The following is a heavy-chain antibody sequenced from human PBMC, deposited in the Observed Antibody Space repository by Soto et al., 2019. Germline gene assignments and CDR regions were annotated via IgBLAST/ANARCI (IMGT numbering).Heavy chain of an antibody. V-gene: IGHV3-11*01. J-gene: IGHJ4*02. Sequence: QVQLVESGGNLVKPGGSLRLSCAGSGFTFSDYYMSWIRQAPGKGLEWVSYISSSGNIIYYADSVKGRFTISRDNAKNSLYLQMNSQRAEDTAVYYCARDLGYYASDGYFDYWGQGTLVTVSS. D-gene: IGHD3-22*01. CDR2: ISSSGNII. CDR1: GFTFSDYY. CDR3: ARDLGYYASDGYFDY.